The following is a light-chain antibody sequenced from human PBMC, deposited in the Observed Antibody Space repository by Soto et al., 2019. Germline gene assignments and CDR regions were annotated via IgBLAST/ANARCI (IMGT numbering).Light chain of an antibody. CDR2: KAS. V-gene: IGKV1-5*03. Sequence: DIQMTQSPFTLSASVGDRVTITCRASRSISNSLAWYQQKPGKAPKILIYKASTLDSGVPSGFSGSGSGTEFALTVSSLQPDDFATDYCQQYAALWTVGQGTMVETK. CDR1: RSISNS. J-gene: IGKJ1*01. CDR3: QQYAALWT.